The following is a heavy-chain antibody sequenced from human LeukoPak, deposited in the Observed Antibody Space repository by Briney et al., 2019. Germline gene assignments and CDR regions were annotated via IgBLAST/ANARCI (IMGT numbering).Heavy chain of an antibody. CDR3: ARATTYDILTGYSDY. V-gene: IGHV3-21*01. J-gene: IGHJ4*02. CDR1: GFTFSSYS. CDR2: ISSSSSYI. D-gene: IGHD3-9*01. Sequence: GGSLRPSCAASGFTFSSYSMNWVRQAPGKGLEWVSSISSSSSYIYYADSVKGRFTISRDNAKKSLYLQMNSLRAEDTAVYYCARATTYDILTGYSDYWGQGTLVTVSS.